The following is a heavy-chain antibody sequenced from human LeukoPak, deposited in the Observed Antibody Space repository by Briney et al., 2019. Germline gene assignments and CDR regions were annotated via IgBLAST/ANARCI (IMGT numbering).Heavy chain of an antibody. D-gene: IGHD5-12*01. J-gene: IGHJ4*02. CDR2: IYSSGST. CDR1: GGSISSYY. CDR3: ARGYSGYDYGYYFDD. Sequence: NPSETLSLTCTVSGGSISSYYWSWIRQPPGKGLEGIGYIYSSGSTNYNPSLKSRLTISVDASKNQFSLKLTSVTAADTAVYYCARGYSGYDYGYYFDDWGQGTLVTVSS. V-gene: IGHV4-59*01.